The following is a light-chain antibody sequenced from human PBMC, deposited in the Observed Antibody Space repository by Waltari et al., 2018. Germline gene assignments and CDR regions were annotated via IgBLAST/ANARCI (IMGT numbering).Light chain of an antibody. J-gene: IGKJ3*01. CDR1: QGISSY. CDR2: AAS. Sequence: DIQLTQSPSFLSASVGDRVTITCRASQGISSYLAWYQQKPGKVTKLLIYAASTFQSGVPSRFSGSGTGTEFTLTNSRLQPEDFATYYCQQLNSYPRAFGPGTKVDIK. CDR3: QQLNSYPRA. V-gene: IGKV1-9*01.